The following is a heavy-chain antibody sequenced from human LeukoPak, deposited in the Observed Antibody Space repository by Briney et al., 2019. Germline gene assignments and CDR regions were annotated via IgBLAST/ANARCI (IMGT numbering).Heavy chain of an antibody. CDR1: GFTFSTYW. Sequence: PGGSLRLSCAASGFTFSTYWMNWYRQAPEKGLGWVGNINQDASEINYVDSVRGRFTISRDNAKNSLHLQMNSLRAEDTAVYYCATDRDNSDWQKRFDSWGQGTLVTVSS. V-gene: IGHV3-7*01. CDR3: ATDRDNSDWQKRFDS. CDR2: INQDASEI. J-gene: IGHJ4*02. D-gene: IGHD2-21*02.